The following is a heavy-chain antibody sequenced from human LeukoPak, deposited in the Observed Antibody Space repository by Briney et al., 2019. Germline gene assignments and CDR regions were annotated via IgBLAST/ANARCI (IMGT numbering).Heavy chain of an antibody. Sequence: SQTLSLTCAISGDTVSSNSAAWNWIRHSPSRGLEWLGRTYYMSKWCSDYALSVKSRITISPDTSKNQFSLHLNSVTPEDTAVYYCARDPRSYGPDYWGQGILVTVSS. J-gene: IGHJ4*02. V-gene: IGHV6-1*01. CDR2: TYYMSKWCS. CDR1: GDTVSSNSAA. CDR3: ARDPRSYGPDY. D-gene: IGHD5-18*01.